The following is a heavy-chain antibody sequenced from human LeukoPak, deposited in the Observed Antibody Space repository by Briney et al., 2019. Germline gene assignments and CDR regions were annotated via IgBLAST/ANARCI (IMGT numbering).Heavy chain of an antibody. D-gene: IGHD3-10*01. CDR2: IYYSGST. J-gene: IGHJ3*02. CDR1: GGSISSYY. Sequence: SETLSLTCTVSGGSISSYYWSWIRQPPGKGLEWIGYIYYSGSTNYNPSLKSRVTLSVDTSKNQFSLKLSSVTAADTAVYYCAREPIYGSGSYYRAFDIWGQGTMVTVPS. V-gene: IGHV4-59*01. CDR3: AREPIYGSGSYYRAFDI.